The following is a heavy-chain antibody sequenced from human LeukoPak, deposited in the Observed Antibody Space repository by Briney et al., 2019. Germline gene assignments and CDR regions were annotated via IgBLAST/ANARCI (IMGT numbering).Heavy chain of an antibody. CDR2: MNPNSGNT. J-gene: IGHJ6*02. D-gene: IGHD6-13*01. CDR1: GYTFTSYD. V-gene: IGHV1-8*01. CDR3: ARASSSWYYYYYYGMDV. Sequence: ASVKVSCKASGYTFTSYDINWVRQATGQGLEWMGWMNPNSGNTGYAQKFQGRVTMTRNTSISTAYMELGSLRSEDTAVYYCARASSSWYYYYYYGMDVWGQGTTVTVSS.